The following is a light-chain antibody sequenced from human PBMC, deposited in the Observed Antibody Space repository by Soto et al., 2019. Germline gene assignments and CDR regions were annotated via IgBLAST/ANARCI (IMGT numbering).Light chain of an antibody. CDR1: QSVLYSSNNKNY. CDR3: QQYYSTPLT. Sequence: VMTQTPLSLSVAPGQPATINCKSSQSVLYSSNNKNYLAWYQQKPGQPPKLLIYWASTRESGVPDRFSGSGSGTDFTLTISSLQAEDVAVYYCQQYYSTPLTFGGGTKVDIK. J-gene: IGKJ4*01. CDR2: WAS. V-gene: IGKV4-1*01.